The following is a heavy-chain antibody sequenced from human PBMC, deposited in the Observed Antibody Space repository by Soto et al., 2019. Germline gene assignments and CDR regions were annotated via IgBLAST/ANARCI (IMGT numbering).Heavy chain of an antibody. J-gene: IGHJ6*03. D-gene: IGHD5-12*01. CDR1: GFTFSSYW. V-gene: IGHV3-7*01. CDR3: ARARGYSGYDSPHYYYMDV. Sequence: GGSLRLSCAASGFTFSSYWMSWVRQAPGKGLEWVANIKQDGSEKYYVDSVKGRFTISRDNAKNSLYLQMNSLRAEDTAVYYCARARGYSGYDSPHYYYMDVWGKGTTVTVSS. CDR2: IKQDGSEK.